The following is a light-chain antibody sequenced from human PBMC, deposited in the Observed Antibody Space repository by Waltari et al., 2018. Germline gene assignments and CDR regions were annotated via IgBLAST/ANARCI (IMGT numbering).Light chain of an antibody. CDR3: CSYVGGGSFLA. V-gene: IGLV2-23*02. CDR1: NIDIGSYNL. Sequence: QSALTQPASVSGSPGQSITISCTGTNIDIGSYNLVSWYQQFPGKAPKLIIYEVSKRPSGVSNRFSGSRSANTASLTISGLQPGDEADFYCCSYVGGGSFLAFGGGTKLTVL. CDR2: EVS. J-gene: IGLJ2*01.